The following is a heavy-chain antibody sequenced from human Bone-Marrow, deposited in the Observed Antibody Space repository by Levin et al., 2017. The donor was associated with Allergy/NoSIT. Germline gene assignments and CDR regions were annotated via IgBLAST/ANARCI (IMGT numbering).Heavy chain of an antibody. J-gene: IGHJ4*02. D-gene: IGHD3-3*01. CDR2: INPNSGDT. V-gene: IGHV1-2*02. CDR3: ARERSITIFGVVPTKTCDY. Sequence: ASVKVSCKASGYTFTGYYLHWVRQAPGQGLEWMGWINPNSGDTNSAQKFQGRVTMTRDTSIPTAYMELSRLTSDDTAVYYCARERSITIFGVVPTKTCDYWGQGTLVTVSS. CDR1: GYTFTGYY.